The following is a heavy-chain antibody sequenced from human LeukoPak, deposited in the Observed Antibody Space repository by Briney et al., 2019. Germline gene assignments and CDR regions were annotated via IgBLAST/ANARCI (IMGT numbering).Heavy chain of an antibody. CDR2: IEQDGSEK. D-gene: IGHD3-22*01. CDR3: ARSRKEYYYDSSGPDAFDI. J-gene: IGHJ3*02. CDR1: GFTFSSYW. Sequence: PGGSLRLSCAASGFTFSSYWMSWVRQAPGKGLEWVANIEQDGSEKYYVDSVKGRFTISRDNAKNSLYLQMNSLRAEDTAVYYCARSRKEYYYDSSGPDAFDIWGQGTMVTVSS. V-gene: IGHV3-7*01.